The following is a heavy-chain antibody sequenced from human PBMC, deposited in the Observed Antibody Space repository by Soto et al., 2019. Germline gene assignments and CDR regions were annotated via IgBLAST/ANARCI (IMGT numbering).Heavy chain of an antibody. CDR3: ASSPAFSSSWYGIPTDPSHGLDV. CDR2: INPSGGIT. D-gene: IGHD6-13*01. CDR1: GYTFTSFY. Sequence: QMQLVQSGAEVKRPGASVRVSCKSSGYTFTSFYIHWVRQAPGQGLEWMGIINPSGGITNFAQRFQGRVTLTRDMSTNKHYMELSSVKSDDTAVYYCASSPAFSSSWYGIPTDPSHGLDVWGQGTTVTVS. V-gene: IGHV1-46*01. J-gene: IGHJ6*02.